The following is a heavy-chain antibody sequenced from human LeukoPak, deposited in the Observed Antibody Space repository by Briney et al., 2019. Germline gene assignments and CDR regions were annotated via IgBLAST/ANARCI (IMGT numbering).Heavy chain of an antibody. Sequence: PSQTLSLTCTVSGGSISSGGYYWSWIRQHPGKGLEWIGYIYYSGSTYYNPSLKSRVTISVDTSKNQFSLKLSSVTAADTAVYYCAGWGGYGHKNWFDPWGQGTLVIVSS. CDR1: GGSISSGGYY. CDR3: AGWGGYGHKNWFDP. CDR2: IYYSGST. D-gene: IGHD5-12*01. J-gene: IGHJ5*02. V-gene: IGHV4-31*03.